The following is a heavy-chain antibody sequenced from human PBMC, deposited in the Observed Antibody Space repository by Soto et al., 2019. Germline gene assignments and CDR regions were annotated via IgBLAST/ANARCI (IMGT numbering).Heavy chain of an antibody. J-gene: IGHJ5*01. CDR3: ARDRGPMVRGVQCDS. CDR2: IYYSGST. V-gene: IGHV4-31*03. Sequence: SEPLSLTCTVSGGSISTGGYYWSWIRQHPGKGLEWIGYIYYSGSTYYNPSLKSRVTISVDTSKNQFSLKLSSVTAADTAVYYCARDRGPMVRGVQCDSSSHGTLVTAPQ. CDR1: GGSISTGGYY. D-gene: IGHD3-10*01.